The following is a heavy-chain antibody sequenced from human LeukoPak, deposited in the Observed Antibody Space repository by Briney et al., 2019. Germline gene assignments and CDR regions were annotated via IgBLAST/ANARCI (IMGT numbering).Heavy chain of an antibody. D-gene: IGHD2-2*01. CDR3: ASSKVKGKIAVVPAAMWFNGMDV. Sequence: ASVKVSCKASGYTFTSYGISWVRQAPGQGLEWMGWISAYNGNTNYAQKLQGRVTMTTDTSTSTAYMELRSLRSDDTAVYYCASSKVKGKIAVVPAAMWFNGMDVWGQGTTVTVSS. CDR2: ISAYNGNT. J-gene: IGHJ6*02. V-gene: IGHV1-18*01. CDR1: GYTFTSYG.